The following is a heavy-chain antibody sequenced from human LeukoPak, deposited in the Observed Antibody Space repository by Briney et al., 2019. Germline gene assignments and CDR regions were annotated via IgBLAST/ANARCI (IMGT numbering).Heavy chain of an antibody. D-gene: IGHD1-26*01. J-gene: IGHJ4*02. CDR3: ARDKVGSTANFDY. CDR1: GFTFSSNS. CDR2: ISSSSSII. V-gene: IGHV3-48*04. Sequence: GGSLRLSCAASGFTFSSNSMSWVRQAPGKGLEWVSYISSSSSIIYYADSVKGRFTISRDYAKNSLYLQMNSLRAEDTAVYYCARDKVGSTANFDYWGQGTLVTVSS.